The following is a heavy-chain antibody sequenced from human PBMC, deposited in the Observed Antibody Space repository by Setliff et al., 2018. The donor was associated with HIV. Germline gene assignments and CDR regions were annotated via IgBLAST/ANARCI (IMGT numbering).Heavy chain of an antibody. CDR3: ARLTTTYYYDSSAYYHPV. V-gene: IGHV4-34*01. CDR1: GGSFSGYY. J-gene: IGHJ4*02. Sequence: SETLSLTCAVYGGSFSGYYWSWIRQPPGEGLEWIGEINHSGSTNYNPSLKSRVTISVDTSKNQFSLKLSSVTAADTAVFYCARLTTTYYYDSSAYYHPVWGQGTLVTVSS. D-gene: IGHD3-22*01. CDR2: INHSGST.